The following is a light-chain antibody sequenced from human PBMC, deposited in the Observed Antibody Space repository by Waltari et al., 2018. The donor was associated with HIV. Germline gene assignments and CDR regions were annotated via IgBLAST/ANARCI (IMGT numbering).Light chain of an antibody. CDR3: QQYDKWPLT. CDR2: GAS. V-gene: IGKV3-15*01. J-gene: IGKJ4*01. Sequence: EIVMTQSPATLSESPGERVTLSCRASRNVNNNLAWYQQKPGQAPRLLIYGASTRATGLPARFSGSGSGTEFTLTISSLQSEDFVVYYCQQYDKWPLTFGGGTKVEIK. CDR1: RNVNNN.